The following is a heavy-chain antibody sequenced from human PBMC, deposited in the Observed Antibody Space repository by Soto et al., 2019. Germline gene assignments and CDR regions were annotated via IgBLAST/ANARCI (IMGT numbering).Heavy chain of an antibody. J-gene: IGHJ1*01. CDR1: GLNVSRNY. V-gene: IGHV3-53*01. CDR3: ARDRVESGYPEYFQH. Sequence: RGAQTRSCEGPGLNVSRNYMCWFRQAHGKGREWVSVIYSGGSTYYADSVKGRCNISRDNSKNALYLQMNSLRAEDTAVYYCARDRVESGYPEYFQHWGQGTLVTVSS. CDR2: IYSGGST. D-gene: IGHD3-22*01.